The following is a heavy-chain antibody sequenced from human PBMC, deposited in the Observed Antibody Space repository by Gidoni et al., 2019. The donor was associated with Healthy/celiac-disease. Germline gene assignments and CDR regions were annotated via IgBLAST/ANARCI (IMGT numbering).Heavy chain of an antibody. CDR3: AKVRYSSSSLGEYFQH. J-gene: IGHJ1*01. V-gene: IGHV3-9*01. CDR2: ISWNSGSI. Sequence: EVQLVESGGGLVQPGRSLRLSCAASGFTFDDYAMHWVRQAPGKGLEWVSGISWNSGSIGYADSVKGRFTISRDNAKNSLYLQMNSLRAEDTALYYCAKVRYSSSSLGEYFQHWGQGTLVTVSS. D-gene: IGHD6-6*01. CDR1: GFTFDDYA.